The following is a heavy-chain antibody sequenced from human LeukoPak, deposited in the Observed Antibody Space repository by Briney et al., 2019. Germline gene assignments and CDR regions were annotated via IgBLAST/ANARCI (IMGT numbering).Heavy chain of an antibody. J-gene: IGHJ4*02. CDR2: INHSGST. CDR1: GGSFSGYY. V-gene: IGHV4-34*01. Sequence: SETLSLTCAVYGGSFSGYYWSWIRQPPGKGLEWIGEINHSGSTNYNPSLKSRVTISVDTSKNQFSLKLSSVTAADTAVYYCAREGELTSVDYWGQGTLVTVSS. D-gene: IGHD1-26*01. CDR3: AREGELTSVDY.